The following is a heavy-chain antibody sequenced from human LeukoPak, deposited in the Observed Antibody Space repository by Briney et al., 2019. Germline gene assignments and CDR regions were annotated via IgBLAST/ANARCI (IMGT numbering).Heavy chain of an antibody. V-gene: IGHV4-59*12. CDR1: GGSISSYY. D-gene: IGHD5-18*01. J-gene: IGHJ4*02. Sequence: SGTLSLTCTVSGGSISSYYWSWIRQPPGKGLEWIGYIYYSGSTNYNPSLKSRVTMSVDTSKNQFSLKLSSVTAADTAVYYCARDVDTAMAWNYWGQGTLVTVSS. CDR3: ARDVDTAMAWNY. CDR2: IYYSGST.